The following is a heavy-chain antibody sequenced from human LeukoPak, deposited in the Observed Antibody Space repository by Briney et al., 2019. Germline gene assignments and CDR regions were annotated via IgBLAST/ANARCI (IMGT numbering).Heavy chain of an antibody. D-gene: IGHD3-22*01. Sequence: ASVKVSCKASGYTFTSYAMHWVRQAPGQRLEWMGWINAGNGNTKYSQKFQGRVTITRDTSAGTAYMELSSLRSGDTAVYYCARGYYYDSSGYYYDGAFDIWGQGTMVTVSS. CDR2: INAGNGNT. V-gene: IGHV1-3*01. CDR3: ARGYYYDSSGYYYDGAFDI. CDR1: GYTFTSYA. J-gene: IGHJ3*02.